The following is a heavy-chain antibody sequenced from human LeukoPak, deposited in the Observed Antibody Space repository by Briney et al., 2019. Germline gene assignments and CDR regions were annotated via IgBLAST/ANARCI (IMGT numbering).Heavy chain of an antibody. CDR2: ISGSGGST. CDR3: ARAWTGYSYGDY. V-gene: IGHV3-23*01. Sequence: PGGSLRLSCAASGFTFSSYAMSWVRQAPGKGLEWVSAISGSGGSTYYADSVEGRFTISRDNAKNSLYLQMNSLRAEDTAVYYCARAWTGYSYGDYWGQGTLVTVSS. D-gene: IGHD5-18*01. CDR1: GFTFSSYA. J-gene: IGHJ4*02.